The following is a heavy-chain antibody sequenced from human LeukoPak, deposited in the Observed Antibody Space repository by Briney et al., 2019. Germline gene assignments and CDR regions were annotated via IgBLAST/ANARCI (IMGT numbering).Heavy chain of an antibody. CDR2: IRSKAYGGTT. J-gene: IGHJ4*02. D-gene: IGHD3-3*01. CDR1: GFTFGDYT. V-gene: IGHV3-49*04. Sequence: GGSLRLSCTASGFTFGDYTMTWVRQAPGKGLEWVGFIRSKAYGGTTEYAASVKGRFTISRDDSKSIAYLQMNSLKTEDTAVYYCSTSYSAFWSAYWGQGTLVTVSS. CDR3: STSYSAFWSAY.